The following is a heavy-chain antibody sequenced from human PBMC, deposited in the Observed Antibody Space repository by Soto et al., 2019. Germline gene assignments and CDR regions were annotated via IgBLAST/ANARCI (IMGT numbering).Heavy chain of an antibody. CDR1: GFTFSYYW. CDR3: ARDPYTTSGYYYYMDV. CDR2: IKQDGSEK. Sequence: GGSLRLSCAASGFTFSYYWMSWVRQPPGKGLEWVANIKQDGSEKYYIDSVKGRFTISRDNAKNSLFLQTNSLRAEDTAVYYCARDPYTTSGYYYYMDVWGKGTTVTVSS. D-gene: IGHD3-3*01. V-gene: IGHV3-7*01. J-gene: IGHJ6*03.